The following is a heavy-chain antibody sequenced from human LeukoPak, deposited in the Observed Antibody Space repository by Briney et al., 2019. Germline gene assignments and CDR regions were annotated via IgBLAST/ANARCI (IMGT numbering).Heavy chain of an antibody. CDR1: GFTFSSYW. D-gene: IGHD3-16*01. V-gene: IGHV3-74*01. Sequence: PGGSLRLSCAASGFTFSSYWMHWVRQAPGKGLFGVSRINSDGSRISYADSVKGRFTISRDNAKNTLYLQMNSLRAEDTAMYYCARQSAGGDDIWGQGTLVTVSS. J-gene: IGHJ3*02. CDR2: INSDGSRI. CDR3: ARQSAGGDDI.